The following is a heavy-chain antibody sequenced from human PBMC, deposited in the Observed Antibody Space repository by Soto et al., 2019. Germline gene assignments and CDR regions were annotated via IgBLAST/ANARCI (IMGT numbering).Heavy chain of an antibody. D-gene: IGHD2-21*02. Sequence: QVQLEQSGAEVKKPGAAVRISCRASGYSFTSTYVHWVRQAPGQGPEWMGIINPADGTTYYAQKFQGRLTITSDTSTDTVFMDLNDLTSEDTAVYFCALKVVTYYDNWGQGTLLTVSS. CDR1: GYSFTSTY. CDR2: INPADGTT. J-gene: IGHJ4*02. V-gene: IGHV1-46*01. CDR3: ALKVVTYYDN.